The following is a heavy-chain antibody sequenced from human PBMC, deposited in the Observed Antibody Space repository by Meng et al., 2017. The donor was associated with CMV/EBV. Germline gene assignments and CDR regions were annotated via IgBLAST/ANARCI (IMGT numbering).Heavy chain of an antibody. V-gene: IGHV3-30*02. CDR3: AISKCSTSCRYFDY. CDR1: GFTFSSYG. D-gene: IGHD2-2*01. CDR2: IRYDGSNK. Sequence: GESLKISCAASGFTFSSYGMHWVRQAPGKGLEWVAFIRYDGSNKYYADSVKGRFTISRDNSKNTLYLQMNSLRAEDTAVYYCAISKCSTSCRYFDYWGQGTLVTVSS. J-gene: IGHJ4*02.